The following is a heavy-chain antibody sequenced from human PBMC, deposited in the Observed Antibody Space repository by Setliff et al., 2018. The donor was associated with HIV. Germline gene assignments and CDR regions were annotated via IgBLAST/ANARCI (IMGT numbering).Heavy chain of an antibody. Sequence: SETLSLTCSVSGESINSGTSYWNWIRQYPGKSLEWIGYYYRGSTHYNPSLKSRITISLDTSKRQFSLTMTSVTAADTAVYYCARGLSSQTYWGTRPLGLDYWGQGSLVTVSS. D-gene: IGHD2-2*01. V-gene: IGHV4-30-4*08. CDR1: GESINSGTSY. CDR2: YYRGST. CDR3: ARGLSSQTYWGTRPLGLDY. J-gene: IGHJ4*01.